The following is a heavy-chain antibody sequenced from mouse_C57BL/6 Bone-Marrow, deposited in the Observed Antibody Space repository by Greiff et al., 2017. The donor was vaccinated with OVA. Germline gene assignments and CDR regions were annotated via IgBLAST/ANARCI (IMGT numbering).Heavy chain of an antibody. V-gene: IGHV1-74*01. Sequence: QVQLQQPGAELVKPGASVKVSCKASGYTFTSYWMHWVKQRPGQGLEWIGRIHPSDSDTNYNQKFKGKATLTEDKSSSTAYMQISSLKSEDSAVYYCAIFHSNLAYWGQGTLVTVSA. CDR1: GYTFTSYW. CDR3: AIFHSNLAY. CDR2: IHPSDSDT. J-gene: IGHJ3*01. D-gene: IGHD2-5*01.